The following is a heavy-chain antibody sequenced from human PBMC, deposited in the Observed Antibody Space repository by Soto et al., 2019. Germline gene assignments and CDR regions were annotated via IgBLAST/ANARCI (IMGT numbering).Heavy chain of an antibody. CDR2: IYYSGST. Sequence: SETLSLTCTVSGGSISSYYWSWIRQPPGKGLEWIGYIYYSGSTNYNPSLKSRVTISVDTSKNQFSLKLGSVTAADTAVYYCARGGYNWNDETEISQFDPWGQGTLVTVSS. CDR1: GGSISSYY. CDR3: ARGGYNWNDETEISQFDP. J-gene: IGHJ5*02. V-gene: IGHV4-59*08. D-gene: IGHD1-1*01.